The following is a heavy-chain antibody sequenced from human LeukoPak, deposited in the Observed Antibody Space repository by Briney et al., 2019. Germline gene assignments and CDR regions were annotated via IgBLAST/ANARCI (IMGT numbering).Heavy chain of an antibody. CDR2: INSDGSST. CDR3: ARESPSDYGGDY. D-gene: IGHD4-23*01. J-gene: IGHJ4*02. V-gene: IGHV3-74*01. Sequence: PGGSLRLSCAASGFTFSSYWMHWVRQAPGKGLVWVSRINSDGSSTSYADSVKGRFTISRDNAKNSLYLQMNSLRAEDTAVYYCARESPSDYGGDYWGQGTLVTVSS. CDR1: GFTFSSYW.